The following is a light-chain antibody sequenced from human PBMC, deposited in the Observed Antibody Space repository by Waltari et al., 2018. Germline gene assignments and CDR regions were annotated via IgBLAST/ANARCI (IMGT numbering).Light chain of an antibody. CDR3: QKYGSLPAT. J-gene: IGKJ1*01. Sequence: EIMLTQSPGTLSLSPGARATLSCRASQSISRYLAWYKHKPGQAPRLLIYDASSRATGIPDRFSGSVSGTDFSLTISRLEPEDFAVYYCQKYGSLPATFGQGTKVEIK. CDR1: QSISRY. CDR2: DAS. V-gene: IGKV3-20*01.